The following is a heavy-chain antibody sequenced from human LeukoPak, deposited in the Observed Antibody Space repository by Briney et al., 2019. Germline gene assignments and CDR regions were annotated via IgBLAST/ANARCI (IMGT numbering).Heavy chain of an antibody. CDR2: ISYDGSNK. V-gene: IGHV3-30-3*01. CDR3: ARESSGWPHFDY. J-gene: IGHJ4*02. CDR1: GFTFSSYA. Sequence: PGGSLRLSCAASGFTFSSYAMHWVRQAPGKGLEWVAVISYDGSNKYYADSVEGRFTISRDNSKNTLYLQMDSLRAEDTAVYYCARESSGWPHFDYWGQGTLVTVSS. D-gene: IGHD6-19*01.